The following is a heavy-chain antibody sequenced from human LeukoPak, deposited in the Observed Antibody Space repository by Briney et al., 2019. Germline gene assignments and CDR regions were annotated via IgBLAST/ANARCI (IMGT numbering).Heavy chain of an antibody. V-gene: IGHV4-4*07. CDR2: IYTSGST. CDR1: GGSNSSYY. D-gene: IGHD6-19*01. J-gene: IGHJ6*03. CDR3: AREGQWLVRGYYYMDV. Sequence: SETLSLTCTVSGGSNSSYYWSWIRQPAGKGLEWIGRIYTSGSTNYNPSLKSRVTMSVDTSKNQFSLKLSSVTAADTAVYYCAREGQWLVRGYYYMDVWGKGTTVTVSS.